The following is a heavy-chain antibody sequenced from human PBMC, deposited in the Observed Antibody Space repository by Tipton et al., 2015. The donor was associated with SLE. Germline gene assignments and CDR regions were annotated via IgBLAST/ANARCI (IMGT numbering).Heavy chain of an antibody. D-gene: IGHD5-12*01. CDR2: IYYSGST. V-gene: IGHV4-59*08. Sequence: TLSLTCTVSGGSINTYFWSWVRQPPGKGLEWIGYIYYSGSTNYNPSLKSRVTMSVDTSKNQFSLKLSSVTAADTAVYYCARRQWGSGYDYFDYWGQGTLVTVSS. CDR3: ARRQWGSGYDYFDY. CDR1: GGSINTYF. J-gene: IGHJ4*02.